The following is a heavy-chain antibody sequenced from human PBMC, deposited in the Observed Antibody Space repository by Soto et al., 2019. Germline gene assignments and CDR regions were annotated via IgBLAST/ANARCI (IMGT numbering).Heavy chain of an antibody. CDR2: IYYSGST. D-gene: IGHD2-15*01. J-gene: IGHJ4*02. CDR1: GGXISSSSYY. CDR3: ARRDSSTHYRY. V-gene: IGHV4-39*01. Sequence: SETLSLTCTVSGGXISSSSYYWGWFQQPPGKGLEWIGTIYYSGSTVYNPSLKSRVTISIDTSKTQFSLKLSSVTAADTAVYYCARRDSSTHYRYWGQGTLVTVSS.